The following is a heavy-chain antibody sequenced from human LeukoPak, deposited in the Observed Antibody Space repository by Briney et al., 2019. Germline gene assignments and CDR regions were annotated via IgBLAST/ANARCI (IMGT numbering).Heavy chain of an antibody. Sequence: SETLSLTCTVSGVSISSYYWSWIRQPAGKGLEWIGRVYTSGSTNYNPSLKSRVTMSVDTSKNQFSLKLSSVTAADTAVYYCASAMPAVTTDAFDIWGQGTTVSVSS. D-gene: IGHD2-2*01. V-gene: IGHV4-4*07. CDR1: GVSISSYY. J-gene: IGHJ3*02. CDR2: VYTSGST. CDR3: ASAMPAVTTDAFDI.